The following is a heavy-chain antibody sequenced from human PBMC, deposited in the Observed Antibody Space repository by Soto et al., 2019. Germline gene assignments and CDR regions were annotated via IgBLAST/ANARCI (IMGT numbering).Heavy chain of an antibody. CDR2: IYPGDSDT. J-gene: IGHJ6*02. Sequence: GESLKISCKGSGYSFTSYWIGWVRQMPGKGLEWMGIIYPGDSDTRYSPSFQGQVTISADKSISTAYLQWSSLKASDTAMYYCARQGYSSGWYYGMDVWGQGTTVTVSS. CDR3: ARQGYSSGWYYGMDV. V-gene: IGHV5-51*01. CDR1: GYSFTSYW. D-gene: IGHD6-19*01.